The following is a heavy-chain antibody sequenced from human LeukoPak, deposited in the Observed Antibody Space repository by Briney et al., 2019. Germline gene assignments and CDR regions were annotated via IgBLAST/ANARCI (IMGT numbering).Heavy chain of an antibody. CDR1: GFTFSSYN. CDR2: ISSSSSFI. CDR3: ARHGGGYYYSDY. J-gene: IGHJ4*02. V-gene: IGHV3-21*01. Sequence: PGGSLRLSCAASGFTFSSYNMNWVRQAPGKGLEWVSSISSSSSFIYYGDSVKGRFTIPRDNAKNSLYLQMNSLRAEDTAAYYCARHGGGYYYSDYWGQGTLVTVSS. D-gene: IGHD3-16*01.